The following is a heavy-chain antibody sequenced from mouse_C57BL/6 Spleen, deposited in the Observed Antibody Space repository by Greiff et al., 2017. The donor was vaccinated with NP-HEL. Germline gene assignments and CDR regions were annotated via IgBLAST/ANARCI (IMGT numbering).Heavy chain of an antibody. CDR1: GFTFSDYG. V-gene: IGHV5-17*01. J-gene: IGHJ1*03. Sequence: DVMLVESGGGLVKPGGSLKLSCAASGFTFSDYGMHWVRQAPEKGLEWVAYISSGSSTIYYADTVKGRFTISRDNAKNTLFLQMTSLRSEDTAMYYCARVLDWYFDVWGTGTTVTVSS. D-gene: IGHD1-1*01. CDR2: ISSGSSTI. CDR3: ARVLDWYFDV.